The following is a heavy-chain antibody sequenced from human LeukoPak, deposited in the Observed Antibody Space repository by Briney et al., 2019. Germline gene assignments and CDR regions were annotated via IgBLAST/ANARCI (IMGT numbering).Heavy chain of an antibody. D-gene: IGHD3-3*01. Sequence: GASVKVSCKVSGYTLTELSIHWVRQAPGKGLEWMGDFDPEDGETIYAQKFQGRVTMTEDTSTDTAYMELSSLRSEDTAVYYCATAVLRFLEWKQATDYGMDVWGQGTTVTVSS. V-gene: IGHV1-24*01. CDR3: ATAVLRFLEWKQATDYGMDV. CDR1: GYTLTELS. CDR2: FDPEDGET. J-gene: IGHJ6*02.